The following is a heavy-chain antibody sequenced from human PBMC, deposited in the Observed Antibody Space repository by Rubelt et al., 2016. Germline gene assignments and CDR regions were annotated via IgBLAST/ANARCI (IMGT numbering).Heavy chain of an antibody. J-gene: IGHJ6*02. D-gene: IGHD2-2*01. CDR2: VNHSGST. Sequence: QVQLQESGPGLVKPSGTLSLTCAVYGGSFSGYYWRWIRQPPGKGLEWIGKVNHSGSTNYNPSVKSRVPIALERGRNRSARNLGTVTAAGTAGDYCGRGALRYQRNYYYGMDVWGQGTTVTVSS. CDR1: GGSFSGYY. CDR3: GRGALRYQRNYYYGMDV. V-gene: IGHV4-34*01.